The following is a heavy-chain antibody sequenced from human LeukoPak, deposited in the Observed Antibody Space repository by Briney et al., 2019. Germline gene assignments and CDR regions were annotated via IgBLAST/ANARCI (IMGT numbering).Heavy chain of an antibody. CDR3: ARGYSSGWHLDY. D-gene: IGHD6-19*01. CDR1: GFTFSSYS. V-gene: IGHV3-21*01. J-gene: IGHJ4*02. CDR2: ISSSSSYI. Sequence: PGGSLRLSCAASGFTFSSYSMNWVRQAPGKGLEWVSSISSSSSYIYYADSVKGRFTISRDNAKNSLYLQMNSLRAEDTAVYYCARGYSSGWHLDYWGQGTLVTVSS.